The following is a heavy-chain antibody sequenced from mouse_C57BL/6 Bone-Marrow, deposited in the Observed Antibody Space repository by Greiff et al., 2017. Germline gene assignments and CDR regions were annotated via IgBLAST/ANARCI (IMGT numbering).Heavy chain of an antibody. D-gene: IGHD1-1*02. Sequence: EVKLMESGGGLVQPGESLTLSCESNEYEFPSHDMSWVRKTPEKRLELVAAINSDGGSTYYPATMERRFIISRDNTKKTLYLQMSSLRSEDTALDYCARHCGNWYFDVWGTGTTVTVSS. J-gene: IGHJ1*03. CDR3: ARHCGNWYFDV. CDR2: INSDGGST. V-gene: IGHV5-2*01. CDR1: EYEFPSHD.